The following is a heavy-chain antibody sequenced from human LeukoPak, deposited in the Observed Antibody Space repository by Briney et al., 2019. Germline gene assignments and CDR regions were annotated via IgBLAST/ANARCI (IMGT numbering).Heavy chain of an antibody. CDR1: GGSISSGGYY. J-gene: IGHJ4*02. V-gene: IGHV4-31*03. Sequence: SETLSLTCTVSGGSISSGGYYWSWIRQHPGKGLEWIGYIYYSGSTYYNPSLKSRVTISVDTSKNQFSLKLSSVTAADTAVYYCARSRREQPIDYWGQGTLVTVSS. CDR3: ARSRREQPIDY. CDR2: IYYSGST. D-gene: IGHD1-26*01.